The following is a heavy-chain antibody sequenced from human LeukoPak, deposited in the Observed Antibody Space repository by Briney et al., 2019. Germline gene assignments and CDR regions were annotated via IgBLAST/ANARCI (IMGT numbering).Heavy chain of an antibody. CDR2: IYYGGST. CDR1: GGSISSYY. CDR3: ARRRYYGSGSYAGCGMDV. D-gene: IGHD3-10*01. V-gene: IGHV4-59*08. Sequence: SETLSLTCTVSGGSISSYYWSWIRQPPGKGLEWIGYIYYGGSTNYNPSLKSRVTISVDTSKNQFSLKLSSVTAADTAVYYCARRRYYGSGSYAGCGMDVWGQGTTVTVSS. J-gene: IGHJ6*02.